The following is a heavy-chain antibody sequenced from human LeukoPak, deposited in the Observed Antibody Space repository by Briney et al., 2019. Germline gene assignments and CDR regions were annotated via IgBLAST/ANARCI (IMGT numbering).Heavy chain of an antibody. CDR1: GFIFSNYA. Sequence: PGGSLRLSCAASGFIFSNYAMHWVRQAPGKGLEWVALISYDGSDKYYANSVKGRCTISRANSNNTLYLQMNSLRAEDTAVYYCARYAWSLGPAPGTPLFDYWGQGTLVTVSS. D-gene: IGHD6-13*01. CDR3: ARYAWSLGPAPGTPLFDY. J-gene: IGHJ4*02. V-gene: IGHV3-30-3*01. CDR2: ISYDGSDK.